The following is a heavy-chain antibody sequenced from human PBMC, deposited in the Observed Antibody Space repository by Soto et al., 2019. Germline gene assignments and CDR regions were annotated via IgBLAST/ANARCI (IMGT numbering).Heavy chain of an antibody. Sequence: CSWIRQPPGKGLEWIGYIYYSGSTNYNPSLKSRVTISVDTSKNQFSLKLSSVTAADTAVYYCARRYGYSFDYWGQGTLVTVSS. CDR2: IYYSGST. D-gene: IGHD1-1*01. J-gene: IGHJ4*02. V-gene: IGHV4-59*08. CDR3: ARRYGYSFDY.